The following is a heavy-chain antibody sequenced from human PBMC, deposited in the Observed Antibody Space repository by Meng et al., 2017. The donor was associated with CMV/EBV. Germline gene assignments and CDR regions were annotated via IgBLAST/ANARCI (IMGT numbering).Heavy chain of an antibody. Sequence: CKASGGTFSASAVSWVRQAPGQGLEWVGGIIPIFGTANYAQKFQSRATITADESTSTAYMELSSLRSEDTAVYYCARCRTKLVLPDYWGQGTLVTVSS. CDR3: ARCRTKLVLPDY. CDR2: IIPIFGTA. CDR1: GGTFSASA. J-gene: IGHJ4*02. V-gene: IGHV1-69*01. D-gene: IGHD1-26*01.